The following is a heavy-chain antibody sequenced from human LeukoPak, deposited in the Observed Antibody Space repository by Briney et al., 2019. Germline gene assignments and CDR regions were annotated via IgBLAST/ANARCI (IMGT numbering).Heavy chain of an antibody. V-gene: IGHV1-2*02. D-gene: IGHD1-26*01. J-gene: IGHJ6*03. CDR1: GYTFTGYY. Sequence: ASVKVSCKASGYTFTGYYMRWVRQAPGQGLEWMGWINPSSGGTNYAQKFQGRVTMTRDTSISTAYMELSRLRSDDTAVYYCARGLGSYFDYYYYMDVWGKGTTVTVSS. CDR2: INPSSGGT. CDR3: ARGLGSYFDYYYYMDV.